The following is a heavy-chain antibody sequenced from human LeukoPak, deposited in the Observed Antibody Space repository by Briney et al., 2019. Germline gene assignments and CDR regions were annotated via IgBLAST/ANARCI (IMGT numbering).Heavy chain of an antibody. V-gene: IGHV1-69*02. Sequence: SVTVSCKASGGTFICHTFSWVRQAPGQGLEWMGRIIPILNIANYAQKFQGRVTITADKSTSTAYMDLSSLTSEDTAVYYCARGGQLSTGAYFDYWGQGTLVTIAS. CDR3: ARGGQLSTGAYFDY. CDR1: GGTFICHT. CDR2: IIPILNIA. J-gene: IGHJ4*02. D-gene: IGHD6-6*01.